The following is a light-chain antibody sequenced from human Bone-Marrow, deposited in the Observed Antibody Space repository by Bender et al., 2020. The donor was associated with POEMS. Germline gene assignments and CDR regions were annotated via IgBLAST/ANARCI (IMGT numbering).Light chain of an antibody. V-gene: IGLV2-14*01. Sequence: QSALTQPASVSGSPGQSITISCTGTSSDVGTNNYVSWYQQHPGKAPKIIIYDVSSRPSGGSNLFSGSKSGNTASLTISGLQAEDEADYYCSSYTSSSTVVFGGGTKLTVL. CDR1: SSDVGTNNY. J-gene: IGLJ2*01. CDR2: DVS. CDR3: SSYTSSSTVV.